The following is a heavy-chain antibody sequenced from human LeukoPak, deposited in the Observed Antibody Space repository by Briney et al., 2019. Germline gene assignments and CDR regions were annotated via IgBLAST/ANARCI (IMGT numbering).Heavy chain of an antibody. J-gene: IGHJ4*02. CDR3: ARAWYLDY. CDR1: GGSFSGYY. Sequence: SETLSLTCAVYGGSFSGYYWSWIRQPPGKGLEWIGEINHSGGTNYNPSLKSRVTISVDTSKNQFSLKLSSVTAADTAVYYCARAWYLDYWGQGTLVTVSS. V-gene: IGHV4-34*01. CDR2: INHSGGT.